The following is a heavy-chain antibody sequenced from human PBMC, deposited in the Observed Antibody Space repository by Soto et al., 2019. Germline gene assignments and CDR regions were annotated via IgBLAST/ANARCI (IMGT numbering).Heavy chain of an antibody. J-gene: IGHJ4*02. Sequence: PGGSLRLSCAASGFTFSSYAMSWVRQAPGKGLEWVSAISGSGGSTYYADSVKGRFTISRDNSKNTLYLQMNSLRAEDTAVYYCAKDYDYSIGRPPYYFDYWGQGTLVTVSS. D-gene: IGHD4-4*01. CDR2: ISGSGGST. V-gene: IGHV3-23*01. CDR1: GFTFSSYA. CDR3: AKDYDYSIGRPPYYFDY.